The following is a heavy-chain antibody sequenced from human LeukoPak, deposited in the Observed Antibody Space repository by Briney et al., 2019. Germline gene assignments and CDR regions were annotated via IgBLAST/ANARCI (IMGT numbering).Heavy chain of an antibody. CDR1: GFTVSSNY. Sequence: GGSLRLSCAASGFTVSSNYMSWVRQAPGKGLEWVSVIYSGGRTNYADSVKGRFTISRDNSKNTLYLQMNSLRAEDTAVYYCARGSSSWYPFDYWGQGTLVTVSS. CDR2: IYSGGRT. CDR3: ARGSSSWYPFDY. D-gene: IGHD6-13*01. J-gene: IGHJ4*02. V-gene: IGHV3-66*01.